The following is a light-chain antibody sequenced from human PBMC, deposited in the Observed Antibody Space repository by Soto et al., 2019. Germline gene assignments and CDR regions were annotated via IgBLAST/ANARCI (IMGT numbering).Light chain of an antibody. J-gene: IGKJ1*01. V-gene: IGKV1-6*01. CDR3: LQDYVYPWT. CDR2: EAS. CDR1: QGIGND. Sequence: AIQVTQSPSSLSASVGDRVTISCRASQGIGNDLGWYQLKPGKAPKLLIYEASTLQTGVASRFSGSGSGTDFTLTISSLQPEDFATYYCLQDYVYPWTFGQGTKVEVK.